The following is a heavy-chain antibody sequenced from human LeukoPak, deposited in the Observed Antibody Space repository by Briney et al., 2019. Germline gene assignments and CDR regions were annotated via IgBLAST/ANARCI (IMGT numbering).Heavy chain of an antibody. CDR1: GGSISSGDYY. CDR3: ARNTYYDILTGRYGMDV. CDR2: IYYSGST. V-gene: IGHV4-30-4*02. Sequence: PSETLSLTCTVSGGSISSGDYYWSWIRQPPGKGLEWIGYIYYSGSTYYNPSLKSRVTISVDTSKNQFSLKLSSVTAADTAVYYCARNTYYDILTGRYGMDVWGQGTTVTVSS. J-gene: IGHJ6*02. D-gene: IGHD3-9*01.